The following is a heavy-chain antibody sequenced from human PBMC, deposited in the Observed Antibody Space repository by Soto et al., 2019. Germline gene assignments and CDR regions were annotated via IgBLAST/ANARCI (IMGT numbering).Heavy chain of an antibody. CDR1: GFTFSSYG. CDR3: ARLEFQSGYDPEINYMDV. J-gene: IGHJ6*03. V-gene: IGHV3-33*01. CDR2: IWYDGSNK. Sequence: QVQLVESGGGVVQPGRSLRLSCAASGFTFSSYGMHWVRQAPGKGLEWVAVIWYDGSNKYYADSVKGRFTISRDNSKNTLYLQMNSLRAEDTAVYYCARLEFQSGYDPEINYMDVWGKGTTVTVSS. D-gene: IGHD5-12*01.